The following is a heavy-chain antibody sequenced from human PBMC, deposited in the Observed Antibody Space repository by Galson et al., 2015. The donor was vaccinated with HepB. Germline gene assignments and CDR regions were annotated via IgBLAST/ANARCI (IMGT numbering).Heavy chain of an antibody. Sequence: SLRLSCAASGFTFSNYAMGWVRQPPDKGLQWVTVKSGSGNSTYHADSVKGRFTISRDNSKNRVYLEMNSLRVDDTALYHCVKGAGGSWGQGTLVTVSS. CDR3: VKGAGGS. V-gene: IGHV3-23*01. CDR1: GFTFSNYA. CDR2: KSGSGNST. J-gene: IGHJ5*02. D-gene: IGHD6-19*01.